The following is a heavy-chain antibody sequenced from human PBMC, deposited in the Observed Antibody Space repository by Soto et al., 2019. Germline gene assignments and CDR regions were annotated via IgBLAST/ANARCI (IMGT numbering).Heavy chain of an antibody. Sequence: SETLSLTCTVSGGSISSYYWSWIRQPPGKGLEWIGYIYYSGSTNYNPSLKSRVTISVDTSKNQFSLKLSSVTAADTAVYYCASCEVRYFDCFGGGSHPCYYVDVWGKGTTVTVSS. CDR2: IYYSGST. CDR1: GGSISSYY. J-gene: IGHJ6*03. D-gene: IGHD3-9*01. V-gene: IGHV4-59*01. CDR3: ASCEVRYFDCFGGGSHPCYYVDV.